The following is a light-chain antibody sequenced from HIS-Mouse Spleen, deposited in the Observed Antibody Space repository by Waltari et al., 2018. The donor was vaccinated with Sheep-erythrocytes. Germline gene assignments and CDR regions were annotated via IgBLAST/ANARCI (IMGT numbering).Light chain of an antibody. CDR3: QQYGSSPPLT. V-gene: IGKV3-20*01. CDR2: GAS. CDR1: QSVSSSY. J-gene: IGKJ4*01. Sequence: DIVLTQSPGTLSSSPGERATLPCRASQSVSSSYLAWYQQKPGQAPRLLIYGASSRATGIPDRFSGSGSGTDFTLTISRLEPEDCAVYYCQQYGSSPPLTFGGGTKVEIK.